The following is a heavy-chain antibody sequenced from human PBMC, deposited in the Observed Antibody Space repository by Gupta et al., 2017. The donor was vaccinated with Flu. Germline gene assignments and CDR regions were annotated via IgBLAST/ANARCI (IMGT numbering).Heavy chain of an antibody. D-gene: IGHD5-12*01. CDR2: IKQDGSEK. Sequence: EVQLVESGGGLVQPGGSLRLSCAASGFTFSFYWMSWVRQAPGKGLEWVANIKQDGSEKYYVDSVKGRFTISRDNTKNSLYLQMNSLRAEDTAVYYCARDQGWLDYWGQGNMVTVSS. J-gene: IGHJ4*02. CDR3: ARDQGWLDY. CDR1: GFTFSFYW. V-gene: IGHV3-7*01.